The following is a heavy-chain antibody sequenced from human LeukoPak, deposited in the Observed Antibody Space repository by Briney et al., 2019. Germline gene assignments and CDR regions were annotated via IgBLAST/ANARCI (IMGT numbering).Heavy chain of an antibody. Sequence: PGGSLRLSCAASGFTFSSYAMHWVRQAPGKGLEWVAIISYDGSDTYYTDSVKGRFTIPRDNSKNTLYLQMNSLRAEDTAVYYCASARVVEVLATPTALDYWGQGTLVTVSS. D-gene: IGHD2-2*01. CDR2: ISYDGSDT. CDR1: GFTFSSYA. J-gene: IGHJ4*02. V-gene: IGHV3-30-3*01. CDR3: ASARVVEVLATPTALDY.